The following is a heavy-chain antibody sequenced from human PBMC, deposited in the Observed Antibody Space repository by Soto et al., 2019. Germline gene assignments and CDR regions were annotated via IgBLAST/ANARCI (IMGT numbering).Heavy chain of an antibody. CDR2: ISYDGSNK. CDR1: GFTFSSYA. CDR3: ARGGYSSGRSIDY. Sequence: ESGGGVVQTGRSLRLSCAASGFTFSSYAMHWVRQAPGKGLEWVAVISYDGSNKYYADSVKGRFTISRDNSKNTLYLQMNSLRAEDTAVYYCARGGYSSGRSIDYWGQGTLVTVSS. D-gene: IGHD6-19*01. J-gene: IGHJ4*02. V-gene: IGHV3-30-3*01.